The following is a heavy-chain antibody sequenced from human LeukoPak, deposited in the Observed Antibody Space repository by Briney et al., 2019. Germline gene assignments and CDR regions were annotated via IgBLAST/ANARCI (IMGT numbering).Heavy chain of an antibody. CDR2: IDYSGNT. D-gene: IGHD3-22*01. CDR1: GVSISSYY. Sequence: SETLSLTCTVSGVSISSYYWTWIRQPPGKGLEWSGNIDYSGNTKYNPSLKSRVTISVDTSKNQFSLKLSSVTAADTAVFFCARWYYDNSGYRYFDYWGQGTLVTVSS. CDR3: ARWYYDNSGYRYFDY. J-gene: IGHJ4*02. V-gene: IGHV4-59*01.